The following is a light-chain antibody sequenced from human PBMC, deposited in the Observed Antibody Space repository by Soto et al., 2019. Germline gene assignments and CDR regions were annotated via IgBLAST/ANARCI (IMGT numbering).Light chain of an antibody. V-gene: IGKV3-11*01. J-gene: IGKJ2*01. CDR3: QQRSNWPPYT. Sequence: EIVLTQSPATLSLSPGERATLSCRASQSVSSYLAWYQQKPGQAPRLLIYDASNSATGIPARFSGSGSGTDFTLTISSLEPEDVAVYYCQQRSNWPPYTVGQGTKLEIK. CDR2: DAS. CDR1: QSVSSY.